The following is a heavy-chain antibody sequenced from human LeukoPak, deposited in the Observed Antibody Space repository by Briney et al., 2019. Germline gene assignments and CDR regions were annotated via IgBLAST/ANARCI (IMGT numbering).Heavy chain of an antibody. Sequence: ETLSLTCTVSGGSISSYYWSWIRQPPGKGLEWIGYVYYSGSTNYNPSLKSRVTISVDTSKNQFSLKLSSVTAADTAVYYCASMDCSSTSCLLVYWGQGTLVTVSS. CDR1: GGSISSYY. CDR3: ASMDCSSTSCLLVY. V-gene: IGHV4-59*01. J-gene: IGHJ4*02. D-gene: IGHD2-2*01. CDR2: VYYSGST.